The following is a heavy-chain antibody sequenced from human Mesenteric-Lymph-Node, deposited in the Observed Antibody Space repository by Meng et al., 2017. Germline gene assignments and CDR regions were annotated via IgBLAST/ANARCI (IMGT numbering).Heavy chain of an antibody. Sequence: GESLKISCAASGFTFSSYGMHWVRQAPGKGLEWVAVIWYDGSNKYYADSVKGRFTISRDNSKNTLYLQMNSLRAEDTAIYYCARSLAYCNSGGCYSSNWFDPWGQGALVTVSS. V-gene: IGHV3-33*01. J-gene: IGHJ5*02. CDR3: ARSLAYCNSGGCYSSNWFDP. CDR1: GFTFSSYG. D-gene: IGHD2-15*01. CDR2: IWYDGSNK.